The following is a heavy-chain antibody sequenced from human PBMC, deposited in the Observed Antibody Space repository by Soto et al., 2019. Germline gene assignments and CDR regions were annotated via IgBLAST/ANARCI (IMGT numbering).Heavy chain of an antibody. CDR1: GFTFSSYG. CDR2: ISYDGSNK. Sequence: QVQLVESGGGVVQPGRSLRLSCAASGFTFSSYGMHWVRQAPGKGLEWVAVISYDGSNKYYADSVKGRFTISRDKSKNTLYLQMNSLRAEDTAVYYCAKDNNYDFWSGYYPRVWGQGTMVTVSS. J-gene: IGHJ3*01. CDR3: AKDNNYDFWSGYYPRV. D-gene: IGHD3-3*01. V-gene: IGHV3-30*18.